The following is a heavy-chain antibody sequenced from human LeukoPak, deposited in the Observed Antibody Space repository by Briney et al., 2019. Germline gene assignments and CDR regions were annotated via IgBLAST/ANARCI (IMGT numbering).Heavy chain of an antibody. Sequence: SETLSLACTVSGGSINNYWSWIRQPAGKGLEWIGRIFSSGSTVYHHSLKSRVTMSVDTSRNSFSLKLTSVTAADTAVYYCARGRAVTTGDDYWGQGTLVTVSS. CDR1: GGSINNY. V-gene: IGHV4-4*07. D-gene: IGHD4-17*01. CDR2: IFSSGST. CDR3: ARGRAVTTGDDY. J-gene: IGHJ4*02.